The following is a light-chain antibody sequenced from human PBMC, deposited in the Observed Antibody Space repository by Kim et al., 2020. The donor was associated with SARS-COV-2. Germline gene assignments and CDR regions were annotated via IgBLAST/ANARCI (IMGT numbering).Light chain of an antibody. J-gene: IGLJ2*01. Sequence: PGKTARVSVGGNGIGSKSVQWYRQKSCQAPVLVIYYDSDRPSGIPERFSGSNSGNTATLTISRVEAGDEADYYCQVWDSSSDHRVVFGGGTQLTVL. CDR3: QVWDSSSDHRVV. CDR2: YDS. CDR1: GIGSKS. V-gene: IGLV3-21*04.